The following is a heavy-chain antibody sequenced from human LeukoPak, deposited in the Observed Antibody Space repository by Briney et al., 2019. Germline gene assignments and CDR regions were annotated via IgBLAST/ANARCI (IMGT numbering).Heavy chain of an antibody. J-gene: IGHJ3*02. V-gene: IGHV4-39*07. CDR1: GGSLGPCYY. CDR2: FYYGGTT. Sequence: SETLSLTCTVSGGSLGPCYYWGWIRQPPGKGLEWIGTFYYGGTTFYSPSLKSRVTISIDTSKNQLSLNLSSVTAADTAVYYCARDSWEPNLGRGASFNIWGQGTMVSVSS. CDR3: ARDSWEPNLGRGASFNI. D-gene: IGHD1-26*01.